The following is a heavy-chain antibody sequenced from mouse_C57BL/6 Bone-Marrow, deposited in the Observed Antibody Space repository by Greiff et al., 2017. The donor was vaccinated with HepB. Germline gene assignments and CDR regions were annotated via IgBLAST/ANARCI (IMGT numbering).Heavy chain of an antibody. CDR3: ARAGPITTVVATNFDY. J-gene: IGHJ2*01. Sequence: QVQLQQSGAELARPGASVKLSCKASGYTFTSYGISWVKQRTGQGLEWIGEIYPRSGNTYYNEKFKGKATLTADNSSSTAYMELRSLTSEDSAVYFCARAGPITTVVATNFDYWGQGTTLTVSS. V-gene: IGHV1-81*01. CDR2: IYPRSGNT. CDR1: GYTFTSYG. D-gene: IGHD1-1*01.